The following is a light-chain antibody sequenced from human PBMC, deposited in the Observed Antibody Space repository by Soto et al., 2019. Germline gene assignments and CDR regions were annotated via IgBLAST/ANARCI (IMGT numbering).Light chain of an antibody. J-gene: IGKJ4*01. CDR2: AAS. CDR1: QGISNY. V-gene: IGKV1-27*01. CDR3: QKYNSAPLT. Sequence: DSQMTQSPSSLSASVGDRVTITCRVSQGISNYLAWYQQKPGKVPKLLIYAASTLQSGVPSRFSGSGSGTDFTLTISSLQPEDVATYYCQKYNSAPLTFGGGTKVDIK.